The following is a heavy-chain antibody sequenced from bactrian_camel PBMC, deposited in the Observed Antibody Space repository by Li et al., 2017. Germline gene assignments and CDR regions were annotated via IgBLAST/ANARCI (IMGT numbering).Heavy chain of an antibody. CDR2: IYTGGNSA. CDR1: GISYISKC. CDR3: AADRRLLWLSLLDSTRYKY. V-gene: IGHV3S40*01. Sequence: VQLVESGGGAVQPGGSRRLSCVISGISYISKCVGWFRQAPGKEREGIAMIYTGGNSAYYADSVKGRFTISQINTVHTVYLQMNSLKPEDTAMYYCAADRRLLWLSLLDSTRYKYWGQGTQVTVS. D-gene: IGHD1*01. J-gene: IGHJ4*01.